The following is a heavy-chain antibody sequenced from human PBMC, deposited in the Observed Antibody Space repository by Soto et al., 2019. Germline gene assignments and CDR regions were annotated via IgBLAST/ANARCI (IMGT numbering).Heavy chain of an antibody. V-gene: IGHV3-21*01. Sequence: EVQLVESGGGLVKPGGSLRLSCAASGFTFSSYSMNWVRQAPGKGLEWVSSISSGSRYIYYADSVKGRFTISRDNAKNSLYLQMNSLRAEDTAVYYCARERIAVAGTCWFDPWGQGTLVTVSS. J-gene: IGHJ5*02. CDR2: ISSGSRYI. CDR1: GFTFSSYS. CDR3: ARERIAVAGTCWFDP. D-gene: IGHD6-19*01.